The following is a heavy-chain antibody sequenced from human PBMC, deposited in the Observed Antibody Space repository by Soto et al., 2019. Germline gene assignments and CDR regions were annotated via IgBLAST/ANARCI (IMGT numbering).Heavy chain of an antibody. CDR1: GYNFTNFD. CDR2: MNPSSGET. V-gene: IGHV1-8*01. Sequence: ASVKVSCKTTGYNFTNFDISWVRQAPGRGLVWMGWMNPSSGETGSAQNFQVRVTMARDIFTRTFFMQLTSLRSEDTAIYYCSRLAEYCNGIKCYSNFDFWGRGTQVTVSS. D-gene: IGHD2-15*01. J-gene: IGHJ4*01. CDR3: SRLAEYCNGIKCYSNFDF.